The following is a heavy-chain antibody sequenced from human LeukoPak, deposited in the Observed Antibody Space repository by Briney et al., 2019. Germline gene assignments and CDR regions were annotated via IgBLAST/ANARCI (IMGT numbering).Heavy chain of an antibody. V-gene: IGHV3-23*01. CDR3: TSGHHSGSAGDAFDI. Sequence: PGGTLRLSCAASGFTFSSYGMNWVRQAPGKGLEWVSAISGSGGSTYYADSVKGRFTISRDNSKNTLYLQMNGLRVEDTAVYFCTSGHHSGSAGDAFDIWGQGTKVTVSS. CDR2: ISGSGGST. J-gene: IGHJ3*02. CDR1: GFTFSSYG. D-gene: IGHD5-12*01.